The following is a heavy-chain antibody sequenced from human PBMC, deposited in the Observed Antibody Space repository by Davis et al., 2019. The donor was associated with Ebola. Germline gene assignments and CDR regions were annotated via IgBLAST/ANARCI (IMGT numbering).Heavy chain of an antibody. D-gene: IGHD6-13*01. V-gene: IGHV4-31*03. CDR1: GDSISSGTFY. J-gene: IGHJ4*02. CDR3: ARRIPAAGYFDN. CDR2: IYYSGST. Sequence: MPSETLSLTCTVSGDSISSGTFYWSWIRQHPEKGLEWIGTIYYSGSTNYNPSLRGRLSMSVDTSKNQFSLKLTSVTAADTAVYYCARRIPAAGYFDNWGQGTLVTVSS.